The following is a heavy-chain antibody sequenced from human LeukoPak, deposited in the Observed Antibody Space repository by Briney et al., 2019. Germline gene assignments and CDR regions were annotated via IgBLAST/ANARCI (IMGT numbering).Heavy chain of an antibody. CDR3: AKFRGSDVESSYGY. Sequence: GGSLRLSCAASGFTFSSYAMSWVRQAPGKGLEWVSAISGGSTYYADSVKGRFTISRDISKNTLYLQMNSLRAEDTAVYYCAKFRGSDVESSYGYWGQGTLVTVSS. V-gene: IGHV3-23*01. CDR2: ISGGST. D-gene: IGHD2-8*01. CDR1: GFTFSSYA. J-gene: IGHJ4*02.